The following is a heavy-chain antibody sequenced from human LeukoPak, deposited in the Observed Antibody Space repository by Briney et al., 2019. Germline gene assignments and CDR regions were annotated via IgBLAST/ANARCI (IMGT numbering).Heavy chain of an antibody. J-gene: IGHJ4*02. CDR2: IYYSGST. D-gene: IGHD3-16*01. CDR3: ARERGPGHPWGADY. V-gene: IGHV4-39*07. CDR1: GGSISSSSYY. Sequence: SETLSLTCTVSGGSISSSSYYWGWIRQPPGKGLEWIGSIYYSGSTYYNLSLKSRVTISVDTSKNQFSLKLNAVTAADTAVYYCARERGPGHPWGADYWGQGTLVTVSS.